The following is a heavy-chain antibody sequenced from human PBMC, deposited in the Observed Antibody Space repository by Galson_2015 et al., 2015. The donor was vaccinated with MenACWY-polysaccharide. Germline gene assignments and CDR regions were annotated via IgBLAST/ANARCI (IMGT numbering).Heavy chain of an antibody. CDR1: GFTFGRSA. V-gene: IGHV3-33*08. J-gene: IGHJ6*03. Sequence: SLRLSCAASGFTFGRSAIHWARQAPGKGLEWVALISSDGKNAYYADSVGGRFPISRDNSTKPVSLGMHSLRNDDTAVYFCARDACSSVNCYSYFFYYMDVWGKGTTVSVSS. CDR3: ARDACSSVNCYSYFFYYMDV. D-gene: IGHD2-2*01. CDR2: ISSDGKNA.